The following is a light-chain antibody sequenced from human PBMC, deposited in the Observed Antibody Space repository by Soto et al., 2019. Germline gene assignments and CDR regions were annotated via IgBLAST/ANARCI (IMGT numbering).Light chain of an antibody. CDR2: GNS. Sequence: QSVLTQPPSVSGAPGQRVTISCTGSSSNIGAGYDVHWYQQLPGTAPKLLIYGNSNRPSGVPHRFSGSKSGTSASLAITGLRAEDEADYYCQSYDSSLSGSGVFGTGTKLTVL. CDR3: QSYDSSLSGSGV. V-gene: IGLV1-40*01. J-gene: IGLJ1*01. CDR1: SSNIGAGYD.